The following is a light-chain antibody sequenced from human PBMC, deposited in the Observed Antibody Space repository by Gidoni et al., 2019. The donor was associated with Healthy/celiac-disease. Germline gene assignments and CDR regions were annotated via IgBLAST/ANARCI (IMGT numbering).Light chain of an antibody. J-gene: IGKJ4*01. Sequence: DIQMTQSPSTLSASVGDRVTITCRASQSISSWLAWYQQKPWKAPKLLSYKASSLESGVPSRFSGSGSGTEFTLTISSLQPDDFATYYCQQYNSYPLTFGGGTKVEIK. CDR3: QQYNSYPLT. CDR1: QSISSW. V-gene: IGKV1-5*03. CDR2: KAS.